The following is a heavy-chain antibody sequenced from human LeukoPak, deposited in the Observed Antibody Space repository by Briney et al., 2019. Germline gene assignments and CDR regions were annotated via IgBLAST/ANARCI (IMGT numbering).Heavy chain of an antibody. CDR1: GGSLSSGDYY. Sequence: PSQTLSLTCTVSGGSLSSGDYYWTWIRQPPGKGLEWIGYVYYLGSTFYNPPLKSRVTISLDTSKNQFSLKLSSVTAADTAVYYCARAGEGYMDVWGKGTTVTVSS. CDR3: ARAGEGYMDV. CDR2: VYYLGST. V-gene: IGHV4-30-4*08. D-gene: IGHD6-19*01. J-gene: IGHJ6*03.